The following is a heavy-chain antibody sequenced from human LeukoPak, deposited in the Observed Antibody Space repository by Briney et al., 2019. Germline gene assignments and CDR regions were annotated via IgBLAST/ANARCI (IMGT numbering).Heavy chain of an antibody. J-gene: IGHJ4*02. CDR2: IRNKASTYTT. Sequence: GGSLRLSCAASGFIFSSYGMHWVRQAPGKGLVWVGRIRNKASTYTTQYAASVKGRFTISRDDSKNSLYLQMNSLKTEDTAMYYCARGGSDYTNYYFDYWGQGTLVTVSS. V-gene: IGHV3-72*01. CDR1: GFIFSSYG. CDR3: ARGGSDYTNYYFDY. D-gene: IGHD4-11*01.